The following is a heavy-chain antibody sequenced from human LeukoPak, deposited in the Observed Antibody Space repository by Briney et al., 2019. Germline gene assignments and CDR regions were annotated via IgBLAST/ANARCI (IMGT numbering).Heavy chain of an antibody. J-gene: IGHJ3*02. CDR2: IYTSGST. CDR1: GNSISSGDNY. CDR3: AKTGSYLLRRGIHDAFDI. V-gene: IGHV4-61*02. D-gene: IGHD1-26*01. Sequence: PSETLSLTCTVSGNSISSGDNYWSWIRQPAGKGLEWIGRIYTSGSTNYNPSLKSRVTISVDTSKNQFSLKLSSVTAADTAVYYCAKTGSYLLRRGIHDAFDIWGQGTMVTVSS.